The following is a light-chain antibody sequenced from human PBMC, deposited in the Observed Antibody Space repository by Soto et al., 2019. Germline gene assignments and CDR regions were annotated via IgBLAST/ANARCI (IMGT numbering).Light chain of an antibody. CDR2: VNSGGSH. CDR3: QTWGTGSAIVV. J-gene: IGLJ7*01. Sequence: QSVLTQSPSASASLGASVKLTCTLSSGHSIYAIAWHQQQPEKGPRYLMKVNSGGSHIKGDGIPDRFSGSSSGAERYLFISSLQSEDEADYYCQTWGTGSAIVVFGGGTQLTVL. CDR1: SGHSIYA. V-gene: IGLV4-69*01.